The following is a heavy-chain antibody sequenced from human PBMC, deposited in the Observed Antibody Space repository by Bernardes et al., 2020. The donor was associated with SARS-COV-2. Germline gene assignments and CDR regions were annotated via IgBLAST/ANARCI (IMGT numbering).Heavy chain of an antibody. Sequence: GGSLRLCCAASGFTFSSYEMNWVRQAPGKGLEWVSYISSSGSTIFYADSVKGRFTISRDNAKNSLYLQMNSLRAEDTAVYYCAREERSITIFGVVITQTFDYWGQGTLVTVSS. J-gene: IGHJ4*02. CDR3: AREERSITIFGVVITQTFDY. D-gene: IGHD3-3*01. V-gene: IGHV3-48*03. CDR1: GFTFSSYE. CDR2: ISSSGSTI.